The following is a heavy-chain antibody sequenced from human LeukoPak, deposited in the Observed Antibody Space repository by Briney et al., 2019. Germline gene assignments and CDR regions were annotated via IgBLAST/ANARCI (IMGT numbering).Heavy chain of an antibody. Sequence: SETLSLTCAVYGGSFSGYYWSWIRQPPGKGLEWIGEINHSGSTNYNPSLKSRVTISVDTSKNQFSLKLSSVTAADTAVYYCATGGAARDFDYWGQGTLVTVSS. CDR3: ATGGAARDFDY. CDR2: INHSGST. CDR1: GGSFSGYY. J-gene: IGHJ4*02. D-gene: IGHD6-6*01. V-gene: IGHV4-34*01.